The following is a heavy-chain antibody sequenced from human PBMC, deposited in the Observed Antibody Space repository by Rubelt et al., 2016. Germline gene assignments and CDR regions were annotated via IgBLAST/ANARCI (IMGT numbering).Heavy chain of an antibody. Sequence: VQLVESGGGLVQPGGSLRLSCAASGFTFSNVWMSWIRQAPGKGLEWVSYITSSGSYTKYADSVKGRFTISRDNAKNSLYLQMNSLRVEDTAVYFCAKTRGTDTPTTVDYWGQGSLVTVSS. CDR3: AKTRGTDTPTTVDY. V-gene: IGHV3-11*05. CDR2: ITSSGSYT. J-gene: IGHJ4*02. CDR1: GFTFSNVW. D-gene: IGHD4-17*01.